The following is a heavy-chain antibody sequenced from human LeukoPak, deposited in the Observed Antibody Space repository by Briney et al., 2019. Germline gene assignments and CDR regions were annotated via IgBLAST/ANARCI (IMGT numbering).Heavy chain of an antibody. J-gene: IGHJ4*02. D-gene: IGHD1-7*01. CDR1: GYSISSGYY. V-gene: IGHV4-38-2*01. CDR2: IYHSGST. Sequence: SXTLSLTCAVSGYSISSGYYWGWIRPPPGKGLEWIGSIYHSGSTYYNPSLKRRVTISVDTSKNQFSLKLSSVTAADTAVYYCARLQLRNYYFDYWGQGTLVTVSS. CDR3: ARLQLRNYYFDY.